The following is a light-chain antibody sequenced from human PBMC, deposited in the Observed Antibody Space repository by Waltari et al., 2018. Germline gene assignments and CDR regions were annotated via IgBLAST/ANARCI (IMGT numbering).Light chain of an antibody. CDR1: SSNIGAGYD. J-gene: IGLJ3*02. CDR2: LNN. CDR3: QSYDSSLSASV. Sequence: QSVLTQPPSVSGAPGQRVTISCTGSSSNIGAGYDVHWYQQLPGTAPKLLIYLNNNRPSWVPDLFSGSKSGPSASLAITGLQAEDEADYYCQSYDSSLSASVFGGGTKLTVL. V-gene: IGLV1-40*01.